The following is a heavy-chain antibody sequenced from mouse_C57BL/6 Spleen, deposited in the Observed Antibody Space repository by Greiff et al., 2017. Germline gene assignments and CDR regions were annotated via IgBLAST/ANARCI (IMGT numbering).Heavy chain of an antibody. D-gene: IGHD1-1*01. Sequence: EVQRVESGGDLVKPGGSLKLSCAASGFTFSSYGMSWVRQTPDKRLGWVATISSGGSYTYYPDSVKGRFTISRDNAKNTLYLQMSSLKSEDTAMYYCARPIGGSSRDWYFDVWGTGTTVTVSS. CDR2: ISSGGSYT. CDR3: ARPIGGSSRDWYFDV. V-gene: IGHV5-6*01. CDR1: GFTFSSYG. J-gene: IGHJ1*03.